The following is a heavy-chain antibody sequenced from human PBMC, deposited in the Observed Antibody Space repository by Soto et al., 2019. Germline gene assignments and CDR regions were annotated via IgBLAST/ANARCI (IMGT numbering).Heavy chain of an antibody. D-gene: IGHD3-10*01. CDR2: IRSRSYGGAA. CDR3: TKIYGSGTYLPDF. Sequence: EVQLVESGGGLEQPGRSLRLSCKTSGYSFEGYGVSWFRRAPGKGLEWVAFIRSRSYGGAADYAASVMGRFTVSRDEPRSIAYLEKNSLKIEDTAVYYCTKIYGSGTYLPDFWGQGTLVTVSS. CDR1: GYSFEGYG. V-gene: IGHV3-49*03. J-gene: IGHJ4*02.